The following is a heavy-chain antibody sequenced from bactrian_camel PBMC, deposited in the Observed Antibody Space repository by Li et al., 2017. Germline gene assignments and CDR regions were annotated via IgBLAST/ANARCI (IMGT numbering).Heavy chain of an antibody. CDR3: AKSSDGDWYSPGKEFTD. CDR1: GYTVSRLC. Sequence: HVQLVESGGGSVEAGGSLTLSCAASGYTVSRLCMGWFRQAPGKEREFVARISEVGTTDTADSVKGRFTNSRDNAKNTLYLQLNMLQTEDTAMYYCAKSSDGDWYSPGKEFTDWGQGTQVTVS. D-gene: IGHD6*01. V-gene: IGHV3S57*01. CDR2: ISEVGTT. J-gene: IGHJ4*01.